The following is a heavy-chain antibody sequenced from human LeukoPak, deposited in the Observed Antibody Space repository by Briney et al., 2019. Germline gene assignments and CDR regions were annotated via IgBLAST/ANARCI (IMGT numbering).Heavy chain of an antibody. CDR3: AIRPRYTFIDVAGVIDS. J-gene: IGHJ4*02. D-gene: IGHD6-19*01. V-gene: IGHV3-43*02. CDR2: ISGDGGST. Sequence: GGSLRLSCAASGFTFDDYAMHWVRQAPGKGLEWVSLISGDGGSTYYADSGKGRFTISRDNAKKSLYLQMDRLSGQDTAVYFCAIRPRYTFIDVAGVIDSWGQGPMVTVSS. CDR1: GFTFDDYA.